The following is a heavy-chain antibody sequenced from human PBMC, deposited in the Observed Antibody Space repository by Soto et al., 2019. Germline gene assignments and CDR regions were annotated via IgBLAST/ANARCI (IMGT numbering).Heavy chain of an antibody. D-gene: IGHD3-22*01. V-gene: IGHV4-59*01. CDR2: IYYSGST. Sequence: SETLSLTCTVSGGSISSYYCCWIRQPPGKGLEWIGYIYYSGSTNYNPSLKSRVTISVDTSKNQFSLKLSSVTGADTAVYYCARGLISGYYLYDAFDIWGQGTMVTVSS. CDR3: ARGLISGYYLYDAFDI. CDR1: GGSISSYY. J-gene: IGHJ3*02.